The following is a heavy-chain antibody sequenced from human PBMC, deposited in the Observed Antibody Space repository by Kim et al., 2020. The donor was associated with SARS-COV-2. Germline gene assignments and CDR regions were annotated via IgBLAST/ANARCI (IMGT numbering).Heavy chain of an antibody. D-gene: IGHD3-10*01. CDR1: GFTFSTYS. V-gene: IGHV3-48*04. CDR3: ARRGMSLCAGESDYLDY. J-gene: IGHJ4*02. Sequence: GGSLRLSCAASGFTFSTYSMNWVRQAPGKGLEWISYISRSGSSTYYADSVKGRFTISRDNAKNSLYLQMSSLRAEDTAVYYCARRGMSLCAGESDYLDYWGQGILVTVSS. CDR2: ISRSGSST.